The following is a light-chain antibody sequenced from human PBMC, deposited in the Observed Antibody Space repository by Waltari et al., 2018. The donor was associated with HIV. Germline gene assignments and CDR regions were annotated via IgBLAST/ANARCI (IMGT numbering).Light chain of an antibody. Sequence: ILVTQSPATMSVSPGERATLSCKTSQNVYNNLAWYQHKPGQASRLLMSGASTRARDVPPRFTGSGSGTEFTLTINSLVPEDVAVYYCQQYKDWPPSPFGQGTKVEIK. J-gene: IGKJ2*01. V-gene: IGKV3-15*01. CDR1: QNVYNN. CDR2: GAS. CDR3: QQYKDWPPSP.